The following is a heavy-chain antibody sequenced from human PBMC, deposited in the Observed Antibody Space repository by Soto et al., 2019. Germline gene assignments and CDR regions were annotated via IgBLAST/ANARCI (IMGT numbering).Heavy chain of an antibody. CDR1: GFTFSNAW. V-gene: IGHV3-15*07. J-gene: IGHJ6*02. CDR2: IKSKTDGGTT. CDR3: TTKIAARNYYYYGMDV. D-gene: IGHD6-6*01. Sequence: EVQLVESGGGLVKPGGSLRLSCAASGFTFSNAWMNWVRQAPGKGLEWVGRIKSKTDGGTTDYAAPVKGRFTISRDDSKTTLYLQMNSLKTENTAVYYCTTKIAARNYYYYGMDVWGQGTTVTVSS.